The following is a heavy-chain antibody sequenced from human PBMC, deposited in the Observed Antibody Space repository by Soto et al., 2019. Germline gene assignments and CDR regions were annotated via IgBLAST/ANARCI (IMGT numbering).Heavy chain of an antibody. CDR3: ARESKKWPDF. Sequence: QVQLVHSGGEVKKPGASVTVSCKASGYSFSSYTINWVRQAPGQGLEWLGWIRAYNGNTKYVEKLQGRVTMTTDTSTSTAYMELRNLRSDDTAVYYCARESKKWPDFWGPGTLVTVSS. V-gene: IGHV1-18*04. J-gene: IGHJ4*02. D-gene: IGHD5-12*01. CDR2: IRAYNGNT. CDR1: GYSFSSYT.